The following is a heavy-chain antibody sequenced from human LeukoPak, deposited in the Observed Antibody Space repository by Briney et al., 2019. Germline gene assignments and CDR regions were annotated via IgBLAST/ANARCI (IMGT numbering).Heavy chain of an antibody. D-gene: IGHD6-13*01. CDR2: IYPGDSDT. V-gene: IGHV5-51*01. CDR1: GYIFTTSW. CDR3: ARRSAQGYSSSLKPYYFDY. Sequence: GESLKISCQASGYIFTTSWIGWVRQMPGKGLEWMGIIYPGDSDTRYSPSFQGQVTISADKSISTAYLQWSSLKASDTAMYYCARRSAQGYSSSLKPYYFDYWGQGTLVTVSS. J-gene: IGHJ4*02.